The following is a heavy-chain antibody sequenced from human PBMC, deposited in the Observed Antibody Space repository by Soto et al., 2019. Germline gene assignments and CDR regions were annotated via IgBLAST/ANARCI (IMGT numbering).Heavy chain of an antibody. D-gene: IGHD6-6*01. V-gene: IGHV3-21*04. Sequence: GGSLRLSCAASGFTFSRHSINWVRQAPGKGLEWISSISSSGDYIYYVDSVRGRFTISRDNAGNSLYLQMNSLRAEDTAVYYCAKSDSSSSGAFDIWGQGTMVTVSS. J-gene: IGHJ3*02. CDR2: ISSSGDYI. CDR3: AKSDSSSSGAFDI. CDR1: GFTFSRHS.